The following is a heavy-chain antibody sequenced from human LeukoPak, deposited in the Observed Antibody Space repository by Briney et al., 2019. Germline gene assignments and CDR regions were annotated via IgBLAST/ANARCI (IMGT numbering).Heavy chain of an antibody. CDR3: AKGGGGSFFDY. D-gene: IGHD2-15*01. Sequence: GGSLRLSCAAWGFTYDVYAILWLREAPGKGREWVSGISWNSGSIGYAHSVKGRFTIYRDNAKNSLYLQMNSLRAEDMALYYCAKGGGGSFFDYWGQGTLVTVSS. CDR2: ISWNSGSI. CDR1: GFTYDVYA. J-gene: IGHJ4*02. V-gene: IGHV3-9*03.